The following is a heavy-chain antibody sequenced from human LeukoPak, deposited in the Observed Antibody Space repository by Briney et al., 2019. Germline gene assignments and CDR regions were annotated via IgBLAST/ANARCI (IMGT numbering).Heavy chain of an antibody. CDR1: GFTFSSHS. J-gene: IGHJ4*02. Sequence: GALRLSCAASGFTFSSHSMDWVRQAPGKGLEWVPYISSSSSTIYYADSVKGRFTISRDNAKNSLFLQLNNLRDEDTAVYYCARDPALDSWGQGTLVTVSS. V-gene: IGHV3-48*02. CDR2: ISSSSSTI. CDR3: ARDPALDS.